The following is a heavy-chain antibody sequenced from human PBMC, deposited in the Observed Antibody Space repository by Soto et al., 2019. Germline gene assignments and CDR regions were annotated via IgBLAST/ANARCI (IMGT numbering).Heavy chain of an antibody. Sequence: QVQLVQSGAEVKKPGSSVKVSCKASGGTFSSYATSWVRQAPGQGLEWMGGIIPIFGTADYAQKFQGRVTITADESTGTAYMELSSLRSEDTAVYYCASHSGSSPEGRYYYGMDVWGQGTTVTVSS. V-gene: IGHV1-69*12. J-gene: IGHJ6*02. CDR2: IIPIFGTA. CDR3: ASHSGSSPEGRYYYGMDV. D-gene: IGHD1-26*01. CDR1: GGTFSSYA.